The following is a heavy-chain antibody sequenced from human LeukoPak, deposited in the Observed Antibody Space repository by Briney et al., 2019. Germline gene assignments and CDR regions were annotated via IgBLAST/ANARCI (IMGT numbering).Heavy chain of an antibody. Sequence: SETLSLTCTVSGDSINSGSYYWSWIPRPAGKGLERIGRNYNRRSANYNPSLKSRVTISVDTSKNQFSLRLSSVTDADTGVYYCARAIDDGDSYFDYWGQGTLVTVSS. D-gene: IGHD4-17*01. CDR1: GDSINSGSYY. CDR3: ARAIDDGDSYFDY. CDR2: NYNRRSA. V-gene: IGHV4-61*02. J-gene: IGHJ4*02.